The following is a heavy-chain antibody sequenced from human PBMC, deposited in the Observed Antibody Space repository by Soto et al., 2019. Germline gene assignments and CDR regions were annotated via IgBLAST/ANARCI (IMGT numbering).Heavy chain of an antibody. D-gene: IGHD3-3*01. V-gene: IGHV3-30-3*01. CDR3: ARDVEHYDFWSGYQYYYYYYGMDV. CDR2: ISYDGSNK. Sequence: PGGSLRLSCAASGFTFSSYAMHWVRQAPGKGLEWVAVISYDGSNKYYADSVKGRFTISRDNSKNTLYLQMNSLRAEDTAVYYCARDVEHYDFWSGYQYYYYYYGMDVWAQGTTVTVSS. J-gene: IGHJ6*02. CDR1: GFTFSSYA.